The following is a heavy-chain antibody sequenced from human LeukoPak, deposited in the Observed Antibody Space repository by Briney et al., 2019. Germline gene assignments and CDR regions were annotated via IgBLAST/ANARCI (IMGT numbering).Heavy chain of an antibody. J-gene: IGHJ1*01. V-gene: IGHV3-7*01. CDR3: AREVYCSRTSCYTGYFQH. Sequence: GGSLRLSCAASGFTFSSYWMSWVRQAPGEGLEWVANIKQDGSEKYYVDSVKGRFTISRDNAKNTLYLQMNSLRAEDTAVYYCAREVYCSRTSCYTGYFQHWGQGTLVTVSS. CDR2: IKQDGSEK. CDR1: GFTFSSYW. D-gene: IGHD2-2*02.